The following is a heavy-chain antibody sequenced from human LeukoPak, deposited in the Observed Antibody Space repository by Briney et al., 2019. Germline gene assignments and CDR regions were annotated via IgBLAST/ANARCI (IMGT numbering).Heavy chain of an antibody. D-gene: IGHD5-12*01. Sequence: PGGSLRLSCAASGFTFSDYYMSWVRQAPGKGLEWVANIKQDGSEKYYVDSVKGRFTISRDNAKNSLYLQMNSLRAEDTAVYYCARDQPIRGYSGYDYGPYYYYYGMDVWGQGTTVTVSS. CDR1: GFTFSDYY. CDR3: ARDQPIRGYSGYDYGPYYYYYGMDV. CDR2: IKQDGSEK. V-gene: IGHV3-7*01. J-gene: IGHJ6*02.